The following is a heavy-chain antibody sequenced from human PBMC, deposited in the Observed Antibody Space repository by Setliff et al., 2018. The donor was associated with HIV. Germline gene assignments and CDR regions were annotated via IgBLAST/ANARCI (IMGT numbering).Heavy chain of an antibody. V-gene: IGHV4-61*05. CDR3: ARRTAPPSGFYSHYYFDV. CDR1: GDSISRSTYY. J-gene: IGHJ6*03. D-gene: IGHD6-6*01. CDR2: ISYSGST. Sequence: SETLSLTCSVSGDSISRSTYYWGWIRQYPGKGLEWIGFISYSGSTNYNTSLESRVTTSVDTSKNQCSLKVNSVTAADTAVYYCARRTAPPSGFYSHYYFDVWGKGTTVTVSS.